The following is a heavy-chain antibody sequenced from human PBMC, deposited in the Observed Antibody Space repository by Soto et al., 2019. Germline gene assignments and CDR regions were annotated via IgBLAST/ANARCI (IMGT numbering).Heavy chain of an antibody. V-gene: IGHV3-30*18. CDR3: AKDLNDYSNYYYYYGMDV. D-gene: IGHD4-4*01. CDR1: GFTFSSYG. Sequence: GGSLRLSCAASGFTFSSYGMHWVRQAPGKGLEWVAVISYDGSNKYYADSVKGRFTISRDNSKNTLYLQMNSLRAEDTAVYYCAKDLNDYSNYYYYYGMDVWGQGTTVTVSS. CDR2: ISYDGSNK. J-gene: IGHJ6*02.